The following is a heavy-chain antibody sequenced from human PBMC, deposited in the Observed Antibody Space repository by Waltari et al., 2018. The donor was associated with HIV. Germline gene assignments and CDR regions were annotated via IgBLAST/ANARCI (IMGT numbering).Heavy chain of an antibody. Sequence: QVTLQESGPGLVKPSETLSLTCGVSGFSIRHDSYWAWIRQPPGKGLEWIGTIYQSENTYYNPSLKSRVTISVDMSMNQVSLKVSSVTAADTAVFYCARFYPDTIFGANWFDPWGQGTLVTVSS. J-gene: IGHJ5*02. CDR3: ARFYPDTIFGANWFDP. CDR1: GFSIRHDSY. CDR2: IYQSENT. D-gene: IGHD3-3*01. V-gene: IGHV4-38-2*01.